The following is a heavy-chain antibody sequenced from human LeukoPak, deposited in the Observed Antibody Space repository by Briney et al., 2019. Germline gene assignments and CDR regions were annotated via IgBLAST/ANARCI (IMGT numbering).Heavy chain of an antibody. CDR3: ARGVIVVITTGAFDI. V-gene: IGHV1-2*02. CDR1: GYTFTGYY. J-gene: IGHJ3*02. D-gene: IGHD3-22*01. Sequence: ASVTVSCKASGYTFTGYYMHWVRQAPGQGLEWMGWINPNSGGTNYAQKFQGRVTMTRDTSISTAYMELSRLRSDDTAVYYCARGVIVVITTGAFDIWGQGTMVTVSS. CDR2: INPNSGGT.